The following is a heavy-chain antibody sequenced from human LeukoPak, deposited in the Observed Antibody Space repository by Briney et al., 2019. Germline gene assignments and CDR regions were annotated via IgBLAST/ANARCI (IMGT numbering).Heavy chain of an antibody. CDR3: AKDEYSSTPMSLWGY. CDR1: GFTFSSYA. J-gene: IGHJ4*02. V-gene: IGHV3-23*01. D-gene: IGHD6-6*01. CDR2: ISGSGGST. Sequence: GGSLRLSCAAPGFTFSSYAMSWVRQAPGKGLEWVSAISGSGGSTYYADSVKGRFTISRDNSKNTLYLQMNSLRAEDTAVYYCAKDEYSSTPMSLWGYWGQGTLVTVSS.